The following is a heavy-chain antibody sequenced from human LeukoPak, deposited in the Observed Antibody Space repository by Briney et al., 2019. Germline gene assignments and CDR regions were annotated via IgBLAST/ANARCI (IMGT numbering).Heavy chain of an antibody. Sequence: GASVKVSCKASGGSFSSYAHTWVRQAPGQGLEWMGRIIPILGIANYAQKFQGRVTITADKSTGTAYMELSSLRSEDTAVYYCAREGGSYEYYYYGMDVWGQGTTVTVSS. V-gene: IGHV1-69*04. D-gene: IGHD1-26*01. CDR1: GGSFSSYA. J-gene: IGHJ6*02. CDR2: IIPILGIA. CDR3: AREGGSYEYYYYGMDV.